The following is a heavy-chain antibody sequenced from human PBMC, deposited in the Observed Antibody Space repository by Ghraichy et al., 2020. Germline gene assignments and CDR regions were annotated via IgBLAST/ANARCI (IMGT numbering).Heavy chain of an antibody. CDR1: GFTVSTFA. V-gene: IGHV3-23*01. D-gene: IGHD6-19*01. CDR3: TKQKGWYKENYAFDY. Sequence: ESLNISCEASGFTVSTFAMSWVRQAPGKGLEWVSGISSSGGSTFYSDSVRGRFSISRDNSKNTLHLQMNSLRDEDTALYYCTKQKGWYKENYAFDYWGPGTLVTVSS. J-gene: IGHJ4*02. CDR2: ISSSGGST.